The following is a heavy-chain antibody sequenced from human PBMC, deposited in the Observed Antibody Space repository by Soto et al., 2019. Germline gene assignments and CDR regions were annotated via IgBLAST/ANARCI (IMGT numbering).Heavy chain of an antibody. CDR1: GYGLRCNY. CDR2: INPNRRGT. Sequence: ASVKVSCKASGYGLRCNYIHWVRQTPGQGLEWMGWINPNRRGTVYAQKFQGRVTMTRDTSLTTVYMEMNRLTSNVPVVSYCARDLRLDGSNNYGLNVWGEASTVT. V-gene: IGHV1-2*02. D-gene: IGHD4-17*01. J-gene: IGHJ6*02. CDR3: ARDLRLDGSNNYGLNV.